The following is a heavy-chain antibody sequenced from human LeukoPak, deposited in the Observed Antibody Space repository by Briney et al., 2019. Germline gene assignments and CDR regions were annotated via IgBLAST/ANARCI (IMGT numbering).Heavy chain of an antibody. CDR2: ISYDGSNK. CDR3: AKESRLHEYFQH. D-gene: IGHD6-25*01. Sequence: GGSLRLSCAASGFTFSSYGMHWVRQAPGKGLEWVAVISYDGSNKYYADSVKGRFTISKDNSKNTLYLQMNSLRAEDTAVYYCAKESRLHEYFQHWGQGTLVTVSS. J-gene: IGHJ1*01. V-gene: IGHV3-30*18. CDR1: GFTFSSYG.